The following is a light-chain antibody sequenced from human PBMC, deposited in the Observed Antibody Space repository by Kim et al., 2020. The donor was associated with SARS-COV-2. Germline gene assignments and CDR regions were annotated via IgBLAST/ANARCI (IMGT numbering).Light chain of an antibody. J-gene: IGKJ2*01. V-gene: IGKV3-20*01. CDR1: QSVSSSY. CDR2: GAS. CDR3: QQYCSSPMYT. Sequence: EIVLTQSPGTLSLSPGERATLSCRASQSVSSSYLAWYQQKPGQAPRLLIYGASSRATGIPDRFSGSGSGTDFTLTNSRLEPEDFAVFYCQQYCSSPMYTFGQGTKLEI.